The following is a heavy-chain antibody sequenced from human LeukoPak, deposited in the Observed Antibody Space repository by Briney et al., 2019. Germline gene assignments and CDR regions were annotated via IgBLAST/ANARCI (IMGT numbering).Heavy chain of an antibody. CDR1: GFTFSSYT. V-gene: IGHV3-23*01. CDR2: ITTSDGNT. CDR3: AKDGGLWVSAHWGDS. D-gene: IGHD7-27*01. J-gene: IGHJ4*02. Sequence: GGSLRLSCAASGFTFSSYTMSWVRQAPGEGLEWVSTITTSDGNTYYADSVKGRFTVSRDNSKNTLFLQMNSLRAEDTAVYYCAKDGGLWVSAHWGDSWGRGTLVTVSS.